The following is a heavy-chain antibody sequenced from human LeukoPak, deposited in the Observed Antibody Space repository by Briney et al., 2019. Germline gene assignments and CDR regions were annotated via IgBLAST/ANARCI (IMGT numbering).Heavy chain of an antibody. Sequence: GGSLRLSCAASGFTFSSYGMHWVRQAPGKGLEWVAVIWYGGSNKYYADSVKGRFTISRDNSKNTLYLQMNSLRAEDTAVYYCAKDSGPDAFDIWGQGTMVTVSS. CDR2: IWYGGSNK. D-gene: IGHD3-10*01. V-gene: IGHV3-30*02. CDR1: GFTFSSYG. CDR3: AKDSGPDAFDI. J-gene: IGHJ3*02.